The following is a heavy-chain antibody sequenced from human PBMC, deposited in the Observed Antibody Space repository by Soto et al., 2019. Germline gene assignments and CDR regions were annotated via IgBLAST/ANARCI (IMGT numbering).Heavy chain of an antibody. CDR3: ARDPNGDSYGLNYFAY. CDR2: IYSGGST. V-gene: IGHV3-53*01. D-gene: IGHD5-18*01. CDR1: GFTVSSNY. J-gene: IGHJ4*02. Sequence: GGSLRLSCAASGFTVSSNYMSWVRQAPGKGLEWVSVIYSGGSTYYADSVKGRFTISRDNSKNTLYLQMNSLRAEDTAVYYCARDPNGDSYGLNYFAYCGQGTLVTVSS.